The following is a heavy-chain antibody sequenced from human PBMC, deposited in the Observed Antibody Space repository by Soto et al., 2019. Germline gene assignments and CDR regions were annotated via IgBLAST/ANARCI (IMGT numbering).Heavy chain of an antibody. CDR1: GGSVSSGSYY. CDR3: ARDRRGPFDP. CDR2: IYYSGST. D-gene: IGHD6-6*01. V-gene: IGHV4-61*01. Sequence: PSETLSLTCTVSGGSVSSGSYYWSWIRQPPGKGLEWIGYIYYSGSTNYNPSLKSRVTISVDTSKNQFSLKLGSVTAADTAVYYCARDRRGPFDPWGQGTLVTVSS. J-gene: IGHJ5*02.